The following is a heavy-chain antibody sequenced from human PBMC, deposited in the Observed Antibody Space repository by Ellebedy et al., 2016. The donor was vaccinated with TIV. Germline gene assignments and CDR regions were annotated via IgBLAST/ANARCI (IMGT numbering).Heavy chain of an antibody. J-gene: IGHJ4*02. V-gene: IGHV1-46*01. Sequence: AASVKVSCKASGYTFTSYYMHWVRQAPGQGLEWMGIINPSGGSTSYAQKFQGRVTMTRDTSTSTVYMELSSLRSEDTAVYYCARDYYDSSGYPARDDYWGQGTLVTVSS. CDR2: INPSGGST. D-gene: IGHD3-22*01. CDR1: GYTFTSYY. CDR3: ARDYYDSSGYPARDDY.